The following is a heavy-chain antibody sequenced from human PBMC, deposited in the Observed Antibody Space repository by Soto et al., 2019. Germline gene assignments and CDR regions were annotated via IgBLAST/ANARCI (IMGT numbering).Heavy chain of an antibody. CDR3: AKTQKPIIAAAGPQGAPGVDTYRHLPTA. V-gene: IGHV3-30*18. CDR1: GFTFSSYG. Sequence: GGSLRLSCAASGFTFSSYGMHWVRQAPGKGLEWVAVISYDGSNKYYADSVKGRFTISRDNSKNTLYLQMNSLRAEDTAVYYCAKTQKPIIAAAGPQGAPGVDTYRHLPTAWGQGALVTVSS. J-gene: IGHJ5*02. CDR2: ISYDGSNK. D-gene: IGHD6-13*01.